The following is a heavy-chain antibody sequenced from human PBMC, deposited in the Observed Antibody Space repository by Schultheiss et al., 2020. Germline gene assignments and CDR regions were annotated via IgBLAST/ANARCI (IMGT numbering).Heavy chain of an antibody. J-gene: IGHJ4*02. CDR1: GYTFTGYY. V-gene: IGHV1-2*02. CDR3: ARGVDSGDFDY. Sequence: GESLKISCKASGYTFTGYYMHWVRQAPGQGLEWMGWINPNSGGTNYAQKFQGRVTMTRDTSISTAYMELSRLRSDDTAVYYCARGVDSGDFDYWGQGTLVTVSS. D-gene: IGHD1-26*01. CDR2: INPNSGGT.